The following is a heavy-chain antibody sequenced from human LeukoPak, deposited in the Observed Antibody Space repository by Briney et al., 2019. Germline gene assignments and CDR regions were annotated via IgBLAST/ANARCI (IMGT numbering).Heavy chain of an antibody. CDR2: ISSNGGST. CDR3: ARAVYYYDSSGYPPYYFDY. J-gene: IGHJ4*02. CDR1: GFTLSSYA. D-gene: IGHD3-22*01. V-gene: IGHV3-64*01. Sequence: PGGSLRLSCAASGFTLSSYAMHWVRQAPGKGLEYVSAISSNGGSTYYANSVKGRFTISRDNSKNTLYLQMGSLRAEDMAVYYCARAVYYYDSSGYPPYYFDYWGQGTLVTVSS.